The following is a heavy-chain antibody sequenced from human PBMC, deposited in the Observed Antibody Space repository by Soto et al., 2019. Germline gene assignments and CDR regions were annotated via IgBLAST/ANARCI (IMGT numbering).Heavy chain of an antibody. D-gene: IGHD5-18*01. J-gene: IGHJ4*02. CDR1: GFTFSSYA. CDR3: AKALGQLSLHFDY. V-gene: IGHV3-23*01. Sequence: GGSLRLSCAASGFTFSSYAMRWVRQAPGKGLEWVSAISGSGGSKYYADSVKGRFTISRDNSKNTLYLQMNSLRAEDTAVYYCAKALGQLSLHFDYWGQGTLVTVSS. CDR2: ISGSGGSK.